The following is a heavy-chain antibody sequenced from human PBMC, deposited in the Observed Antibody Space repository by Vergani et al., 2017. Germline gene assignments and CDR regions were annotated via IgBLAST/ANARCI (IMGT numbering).Heavy chain of an antibody. CDR2: ISGSGGNT. D-gene: IGHD2-21*01. CDR3: AKARDPNCKGGNCYSYYYGLDL. CDR1: RFTFSSYA. J-gene: IGHJ6*02. Sequence: EVQLLESGGGLIQPGGSLRLSCAASRFTFSSYAMTWVRLAPGKGLQWVSAISGSGGNTFYTDSVKGRFTISRDNSKDTLYLQMNSLRVEDTAIYYCAKARDPNCKGGNCYSYYYGLDLWGQGTTVTVSS. V-gene: IGHV3-23*01.